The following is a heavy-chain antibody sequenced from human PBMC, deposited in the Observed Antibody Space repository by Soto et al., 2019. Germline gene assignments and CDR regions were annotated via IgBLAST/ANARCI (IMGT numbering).Heavy chain of an antibody. CDR3: ARDPRVPATTDAFDL. CDR2: SRNKANSYTT. CDR1: GFTFSDHY. D-gene: IGHD2-2*01. Sequence: GGSLRLSCAASGFTFSDHYMDWVRQAPGKGLEWVGRSRNKANSYTTEYAASVKGRFTISRDDSKNSLSLQMNSLKTEDTAVYYCARDPRVPATTDAFDLWGQGTMVTVSS. J-gene: IGHJ3*01. V-gene: IGHV3-72*01.